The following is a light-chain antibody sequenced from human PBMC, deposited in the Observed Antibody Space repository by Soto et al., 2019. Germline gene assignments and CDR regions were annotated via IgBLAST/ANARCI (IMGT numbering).Light chain of an antibody. V-gene: IGKV3-20*01. CDR1: QSVSSN. Sequence: EIVMTQSPATLSVYPGERATLSCRASQSVSSNLAWYQQKPGQAPRLLIYGASRRATGIPDRFTGSGSGTDFTLTISRLEPEDFAVYYCQQYVSSPWAFGQGTKVDIK. CDR2: GAS. J-gene: IGKJ1*01. CDR3: QQYVSSPWA.